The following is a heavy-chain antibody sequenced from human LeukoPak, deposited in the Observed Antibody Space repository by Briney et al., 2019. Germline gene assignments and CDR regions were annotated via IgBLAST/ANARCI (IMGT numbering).Heavy chain of an antibody. CDR3: AKDVWWSVS. CDR1: GFAFSNHA. CDR2: ISADAVDT. J-gene: IGHJ5*02. D-gene: IGHD2-8*02. V-gene: IGHV3-23*01. Sequence: GGSLRLSCVASGFAFSNHAMTWVRQAPGKGLEWVSAISADAVDTFYAPSVKGRFTISRDNSKNTMYLQINSLRAEDTAIYYCAKDVWWSVSWGQGTLVTVSS.